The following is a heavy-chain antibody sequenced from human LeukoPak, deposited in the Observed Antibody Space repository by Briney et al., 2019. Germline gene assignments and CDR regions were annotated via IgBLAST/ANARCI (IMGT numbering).Heavy chain of an antibody. Sequence: GGSLRLSCTASGFTFSSNWMSWVRQAPGKGLEWVANVKRDGSEKYYVDSVKGRFTISRDNAKNSLYLQMNSLTVEDTAVYYCAKYDVWSCFSYDYWGQGALVTVSS. V-gene: IGHV3-7*01. J-gene: IGHJ4*02. D-gene: IGHD3-3*01. CDR2: VKRDGSEK. CDR1: GFTFSSNW. CDR3: AKYDVWSCFSYDY.